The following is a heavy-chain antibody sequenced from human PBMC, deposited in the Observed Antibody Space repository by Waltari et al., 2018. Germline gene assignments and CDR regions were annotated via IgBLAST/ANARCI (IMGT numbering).Heavy chain of an antibody. CDR2: VDPEDGET. V-gene: IGHV1-69-2*01. J-gene: IGHJ4*02. D-gene: IGHD3-22*01. CDR3: ATGPYYYDSSGYNGLFY. CDR1: GYTFTDYY. Sequence: EVQLVQSGAEVKKPGATVKISCKVSGYTFTDYYMHWVQQAPGKGLEWMGLVDPEDGETIYAEKFQGRVTITADTSTDTAYMELSSLRSEDTAVYYCATGPYYYDSSGYNGLFYWGQGTLVTVSS.